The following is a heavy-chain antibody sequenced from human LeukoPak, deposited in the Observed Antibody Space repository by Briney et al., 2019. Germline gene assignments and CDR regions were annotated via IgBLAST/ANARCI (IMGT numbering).Heavy chain of an antibody. D-gene: IGHD4-11*01. V-gene: IGHV3-30*04. CDR3: ARGLHGYYYYGMDV. CDR2: ISYDGSNK. J-gene: IGHJ6*02. CDR1: GFTFGSYA. Sequence: GGSLRLSCAASGFTFGSYAMHWVRQAPGKGLEWVAVISYDGSNKYYADSVKGRFTISRDNSKNTLYLQMNSLRAEDTAVYYCARGLHGYYYYGMDVWGQGTTVTVSS.